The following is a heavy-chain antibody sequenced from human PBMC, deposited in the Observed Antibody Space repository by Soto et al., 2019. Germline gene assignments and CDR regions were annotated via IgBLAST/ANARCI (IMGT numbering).Heavy chain of an antibody. CDR2: IKQDVSEK. D-gene: IGHD4-17*01. Sequence: EVQLVESGGGLVQPGGSLRLSCAASGFTFSSYWMSWVRQAPGKGLEWVANIKQDVSEKYYVDSVKGRFTISRDNAKNSLYLQLNSLRAEDTAVYYCARVETYGRYFFDCWGQGTLVTVSS. CDR1: GFTFSSYW. J-gene: IGHJ4*02. V-gene: IGHV3-7*04. CDR3: ARVETYGRYFFDC.